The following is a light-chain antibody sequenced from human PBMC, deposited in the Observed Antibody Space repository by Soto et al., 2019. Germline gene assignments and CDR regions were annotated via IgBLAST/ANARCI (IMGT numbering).Light chain of an antibody. CDR3: QQYSYWPLT. V-gene: IGKV3-15*01. Sequence: EIVMTQSPATPSVSPGERATLSCRASQSVSSNLAWYQQKPGQAPRLLIYGASTRATGIPARFSGSGSGTEFTLTISSLQSEDVAVYYCQQYSYWPLTFGGGTKVEIK. CDR2: GAS. CDR1: QSVSSN. J-gene: IGKJ4*01.